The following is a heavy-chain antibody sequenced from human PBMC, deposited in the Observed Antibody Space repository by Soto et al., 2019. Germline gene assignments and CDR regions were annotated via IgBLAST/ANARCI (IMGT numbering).Heavy chain of an antibody. Sequence: GGSLRLSCAASGFTFDDYTMHWVRQAPGKGLEWVSLISWDGGSTYYADSVKGRFTISRDNSKNSLYLQMNSLRTEDTALYYCAKGFWSGYASDYGMDVWGQGTTVTVSS. CDR1: GFTFDDYT. J-gene: IGHJ6*02. CDR3: AKGFWSGYASDYGMDV. D-gene: IGHD3-3*01. V-gene: IGHV3-43*01. CDR2: ISWDGGST.